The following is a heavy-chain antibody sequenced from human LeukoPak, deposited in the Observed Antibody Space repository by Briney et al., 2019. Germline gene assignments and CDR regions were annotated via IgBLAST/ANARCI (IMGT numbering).Heavy chain of an antibody. J-gene: IGHJ4*02. V-gene: IGHV3-21*01. CDR1: GFTFSSYS. CDR2: ISSSSSYI. D-gene: IGHD2-15*01. Sequence: PGGSLRLSCAASGFTFSSYSMNWVRQAPGKGLEWVSSISSSSSYIYYADSVKGRFTISRDDAKNSLYLQMNSMRAEDTAVYYCAREEWWPQDYWGQGTLVTVSS. CDR3: AREEWWPQDY.